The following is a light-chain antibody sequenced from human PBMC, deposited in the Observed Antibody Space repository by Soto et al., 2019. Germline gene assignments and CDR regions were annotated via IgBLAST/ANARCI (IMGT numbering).Light chain of an antibody. J-gene: IGKJ1*01. CDR2: AAS. Sequence: DIQMTQSPSSLSASVGDRVTIICRASQDIRNDLGWYQQRPGKAPKRLIYAASTLQSGVSSRFSGSGYGTEFTLTISSLQPEDFATYYCQQYIASPRTFGQGTKV. CDR1: QDIRND. CDR3: QQYIASPRT. V-gene: IGKV1-17*01.